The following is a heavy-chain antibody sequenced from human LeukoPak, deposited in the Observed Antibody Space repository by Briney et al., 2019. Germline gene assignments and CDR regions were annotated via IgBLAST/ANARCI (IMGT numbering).Heavy chain of an antibody. V-gene: IGHV3-30*02. Sequence: GGSLRLSCAAYGFTFSSYGMHWVREAPGKGLEWVAFIRYDGNNKYYADSVKGRFTISRENSENTLYLQMNSLRVEDTTVYFCAKGREKYCTSTSCYHDYWGQGTLVTVSS. CDR1: GFTFSSYG. D-gene: IGHD2-2*01. CDR3: AKGREKYCTSTSCYHDY. CDR2: IRYDGNNK. J-gene: IGHJ4*02.